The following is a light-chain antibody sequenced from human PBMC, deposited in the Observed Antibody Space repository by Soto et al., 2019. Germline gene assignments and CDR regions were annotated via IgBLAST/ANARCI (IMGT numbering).Light chain of an antibody. CDR2: ENN. CDR3: GTWDSSLSAGGV. V-gene: IGLV1-51*02. CDR1: SSNIGNNY. J-gene: IGLJ2*01. Sequence: QSVLTQPPSVSAAPGQKVTISCSGSSSNIGNNYVSWYQHLPGTAPKLLIYENNKRPSGIPDRFSGSKSGTSATLDITGLQIGDEADYYCGTWDSSLSAGGVFGGGTKVTVL.